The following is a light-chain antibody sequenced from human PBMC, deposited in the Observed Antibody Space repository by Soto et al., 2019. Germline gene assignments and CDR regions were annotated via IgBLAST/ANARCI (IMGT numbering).Light chain of an antibody. CDR2: VEDSGSY. CDR3: ETWDSNTRV. CDR1: SGHSSYI. V-gene: IGLV4-60*03. Sequence: QLVLTQSSSASASLGSSVNLTCSLSSGHSSYIIAWHQQQPGKAPRYLMKVEDSGSYNKGSGVPDRFSGSSSGADRYLTISNLQPEDESDYYCETWDSNTRVFGGGTKVTVL. J-gene: IGLJ2*01.